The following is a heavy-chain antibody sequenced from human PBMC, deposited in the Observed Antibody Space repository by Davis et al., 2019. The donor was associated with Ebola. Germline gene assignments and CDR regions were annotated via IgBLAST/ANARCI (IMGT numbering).Heavy chain of an antibody. Sequence: PGGSLRLSCAVSGLMCSTNYMSWVRQAPGKGLEWVSIIYSAGSGGSTYYADSVQGRFTISRDNSQNTLSLQMNSLRAEDTAIYYCAKGESVPWRELPYWGRGALVTVSS. CDR2: IYSAGSGGST. CDR3: AKGESVPWRELPY. V-gene: IGHV3-53*01. CDR1: GLMCSTNY. J-gene: IGHJ4*02. D-gene: IGHD1-26*01.